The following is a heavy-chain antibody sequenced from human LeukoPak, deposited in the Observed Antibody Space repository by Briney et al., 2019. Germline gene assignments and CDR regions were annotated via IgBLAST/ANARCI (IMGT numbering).Heavy chain of an antibody. V-gene: IGHV4-59*12. CDR1: GGSISSYY. Sequence: SETLSLTCTVSGGSISSYYWSWIRQPPGKGLEWIGYIYYSGSTNYNPSLKSRVTISVDTSKNQFSLKLSSVTAADTAVYYCARGLPIVGAPYFDYWGQGTLVTVSS. J-gene: IGHJ4*02. CDR2: IYYSGST. CDR3: ARGLPIVGAPYFDY. D-gene: IGHD1-26*01.